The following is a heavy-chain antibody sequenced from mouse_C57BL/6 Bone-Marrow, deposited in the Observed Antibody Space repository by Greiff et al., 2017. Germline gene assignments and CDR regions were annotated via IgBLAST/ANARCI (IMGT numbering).Heavy chain of an antibody. Sequence: QVQLQQPGAELVKPGASVKLSCKASGYTFTSYWMHWVKQRPGQGLEWIGMIHPNSGSTNYNEKFKSKATLTVDKSSSTAYMQLSSLTSEDSAVYYCARRVPAYYYGSSYGYYAMDYWGQGTSVTVSS. CDR1: GYTFTSYW. D-gene: IGHD1-1*01. CDR3: ARRVPAYYYGSSYGYYAMDY. V-gene: IGHV1-64*01. CDR2: IHPNSGST. J-gene: IGHJ4*01.